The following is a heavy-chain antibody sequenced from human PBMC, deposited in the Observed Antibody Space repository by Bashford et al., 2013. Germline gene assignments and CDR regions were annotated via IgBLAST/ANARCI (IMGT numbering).Heavy chain of an antibody. Sequence: WVRQMPGKGLEWMGIIYPGDSDTRYSPSFQGQVTISADKSISTAYLQWSSLKASDTAMYYCARHSAAAGMWTLTQIDYVGPGNPGHRLL. V-gene: IGHV5-51*01. CDR3: ARHSAAAGMWTLTQIDY. CDR2: IYPGDSDT. J-gene: IGHJ4*02. D-gene: IGHD6-13*01.